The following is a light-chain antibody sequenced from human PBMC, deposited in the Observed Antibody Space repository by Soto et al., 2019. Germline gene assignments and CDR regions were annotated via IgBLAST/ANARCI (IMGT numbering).Light chain of an antibody. V-gene: IGKV3-11*01. CDR1: QSIGDY. Sequence: IVLTQSPATLSLSPGEGATLSCRASQSIGDYVAWFQQKPGQAPRLLIYDGFNRAVGIPARFSGSASGTDSTLTISSLEPEDFAVYYCQQRSAWPLTFGGGTRVEI. CDR3: QQRSAWPLT. CDR2: DGF. J-gene: IGKJ4*01.